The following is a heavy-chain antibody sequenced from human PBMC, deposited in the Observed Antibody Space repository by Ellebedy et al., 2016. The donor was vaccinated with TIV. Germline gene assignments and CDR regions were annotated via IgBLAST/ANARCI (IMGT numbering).Heavy chain of an antibody. D-gene: IGHD1-26*01. CDR1: GFTFSGSA. CDR2: IWYDGSNK. CDR3: ARDRSWEGSYAHYFDY. Sequence: GESLKISCAGSGFTFSGSAMHWVRQAPGKGLEWVAVIWYDGSNKYYADSVKGRFTISRDNSKNTLYLQMNSLRAEDTAVYYCARDRSWEGSYAHYFDYWGQGTLVTVSS. V-gene: IGHV3-33*08. J-gene: IGHJ4*02.